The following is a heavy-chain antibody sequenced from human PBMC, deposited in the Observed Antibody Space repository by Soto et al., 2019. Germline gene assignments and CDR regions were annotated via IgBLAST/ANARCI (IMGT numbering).Heavy chain of an antibody. CDR1: GFTFCSYA. Sequence: GGAPRLSCSAPGFTFCSYAMSWVRQAPGKGLEWVSAISGSGGSTYYADSVKGRFTISRDNSKNTLYLQMNSLRAEDTAVYYCAKAPPQWPLDYFDYWGQGTLVTVSS. CDR3: AKAPPQWPLDYFDY. V-gene: IGHV3-23*01. CDR2: ISGSGGST. J-gene: IGHJ4*02. D-gene: IGHD6-19*01.